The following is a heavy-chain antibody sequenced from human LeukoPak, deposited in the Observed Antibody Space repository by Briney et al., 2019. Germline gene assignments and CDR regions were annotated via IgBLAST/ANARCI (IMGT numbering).Heavy chain of an antibody. CDR2: IYSGGST. V-gene: IGHV3-53*01. CDR3: AREYCSAGGCYPDY. J-gene: IGHJ4*02. Sequence: QPGMSLRLSCAASGVTLSPYGMHWVRQAPGKGLEWVSLIYSGGSTHYADSVKGRFTISRDNSKNTLYLQMNSLRAEDTAVYYCAREYCSAGGCYPDYWGQGTLVTVSS. D-gene: IGHD2-15*01. CDR1: GVTLSPYG.